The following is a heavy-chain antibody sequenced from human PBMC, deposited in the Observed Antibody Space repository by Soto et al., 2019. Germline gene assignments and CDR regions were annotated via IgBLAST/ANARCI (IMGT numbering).Heavy chain of an antibody. Sequence: GGSLRLSCAASGFTFGPFWMHWVRQAPGKGLVWLSHINSDGSTIVYADSVKGRFTISRDNSKNTLYLQMNSLRAEDTAVYYCAYSSTPFDYWGQGTLVTVSS. CDR2: INSDGSTI. J-gene: IGHJ4*02. CDR1: GFTFGPFW. V-gene: IGHV3-74*01. CDR3: AYSSTPFDY. D-gene: IGHD6-13*01.